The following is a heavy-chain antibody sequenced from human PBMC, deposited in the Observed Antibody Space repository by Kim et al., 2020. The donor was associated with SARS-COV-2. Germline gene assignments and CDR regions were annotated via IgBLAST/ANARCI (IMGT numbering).Heavy chain of an antibody. CDR3: ARDVYGSWSRSGYYFGM. CDR2: ISYDGSNK. V-gene: IGHV3-30*04. J-gene: IGHJ6*01. D-gene: IGHD3-10*01. Sequence: GGSLRLSCAASGFTFSSYAMHWVRQAPGKGLEWVAVISYDGSNKYYADSVKGRFTISRDNSKNTLYLQMNSLRAEDTAVYYCARDVYGSWSRSGYYFGM. CDR1: GFTFSSYA.